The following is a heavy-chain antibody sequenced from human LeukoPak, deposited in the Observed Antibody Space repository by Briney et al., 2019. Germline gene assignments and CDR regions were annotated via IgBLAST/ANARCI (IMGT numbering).Heavy chain of an antibody. CDR1: GYTFTGYY. CDR2: INPNSGGT. J-gene: IGHJ4*02. CDR3: ARDPGFIAAAGDDY. Sequence: ASVKVSCKASGYTFTGYYMHWARQAPGQGLEWMGWINPNSGGTNYAQKFQGRVTMTRDTSISTAYMELSRLRSDDTAVYYCARDPGFIAAAGDDYWGQGTLVTVSS. V-gene: IGHV1-2*02. D-gene: IGHD6-13*01.